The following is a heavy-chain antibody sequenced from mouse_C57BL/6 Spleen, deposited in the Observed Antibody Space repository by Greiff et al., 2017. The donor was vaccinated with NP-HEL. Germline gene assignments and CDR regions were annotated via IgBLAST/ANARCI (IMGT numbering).Heavy chain of an antibody. V-gene: IGHV1-69*01. Sequence: VQLQQPGAELVMPGASVKLSCKASGYTFTSYWMHWVKQRPGQGLEWIGEIDPSDSYTNYNQKFKGKSTLTVDKSSSTAYMQLSSLTSEDSAVYYCARGDGYYDYAMDYWGQGTSVTVSS. CDR3: ARGDGYYDYAMDY. CDR2: IDPSDSYT. CDR1: GYTFTSYW. D-gene: IGHD2-3*01. J-gene: IGHJ4*01.